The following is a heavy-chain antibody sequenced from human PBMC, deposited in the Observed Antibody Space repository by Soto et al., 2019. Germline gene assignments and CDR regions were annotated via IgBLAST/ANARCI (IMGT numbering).Heavy chain of an antibody. CDR2: ISPSGSSV. J-gene: IGHJ4*02. D-gene: IGHD3-3*01. CDR3: ARTRYDYWGGPHRAFDY. V-gene: IGHV3-11*01. CDR1: GFAFSDDY. Sequence: QVQLVESGGGLVKTGKSLRLSCAASGFAFSDDYMTWIRQSPGKGLEWISDISPSGSSVNYADSEKGRFTIARANAKNSLYLQMHSLTAEDAAVYCCARTRYDYWGGPHRAFDYWGQGTLVTVSS.